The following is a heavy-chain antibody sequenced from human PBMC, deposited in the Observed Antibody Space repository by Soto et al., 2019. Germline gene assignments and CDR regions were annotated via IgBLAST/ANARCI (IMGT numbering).Heavy chain of an antibody. V-gene: IGHV3-30*18. CDR2: ISYDGSNK. CDR3: AKELAVAGTGPIYYYYYGMDV. Sequence: GGSLRLSCAASGFTFSSYGMHWVRQAPGKGLEWVAVISYDGSNKYYADSVKGRFTISRDNSKNTLYLQMNSLRAEDTAVYYCAKELAVAGTGPIYYYYYGMDVWGQGTTVTVSS. D-gene: IGHD6-19*01. CDR1: GFTFSSYG. J-gene: IGHJ6*02.